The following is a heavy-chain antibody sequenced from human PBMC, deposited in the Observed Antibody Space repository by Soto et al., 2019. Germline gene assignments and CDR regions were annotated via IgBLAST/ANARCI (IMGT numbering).Heavy chain of an antibody. J-gene: IGHJ6*02. CDR3: ASPTNPLYYCYGMAV. D-gene: IGHD1-1*01. CDR2: IIPIFGTA. Sequence: QVQLVQSGAEVKKPGSSVKVSCKASGGTFSSYAISWVRQAPGQGLEWMGGIIPIFGTATYAQKFQGRVTITAAESTSTAYMELSSLSSADTAVYYCASPTNPLYYCYGMAVWGQATTVTVSS. V-gene: IGHV1-69*12. CDR1: GGTFSSYA.